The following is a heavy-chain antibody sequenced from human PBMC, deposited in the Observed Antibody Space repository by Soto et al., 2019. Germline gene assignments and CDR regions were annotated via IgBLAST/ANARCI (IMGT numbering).Heavy chain of an antibody. J-gene: IGHJ6*02. CDR3: ARYIAVAGTRPHYYYGMDV. V-gene: IGHV1-3*01. CDR1: GYTFTSYA. CDR2: INAGNGNT. Sequence: GXSVKVSCKASGYTFTSYAMHWVRQAPGQRLEWMGWINAGNGNTKYSQKFQGRVTITRDTSASTAYMELSSLRSEDTAVYYCARYIAVAGTRPHYYYGMDVWGQGTTVTVS. D-gene: IGHD6-19*01.